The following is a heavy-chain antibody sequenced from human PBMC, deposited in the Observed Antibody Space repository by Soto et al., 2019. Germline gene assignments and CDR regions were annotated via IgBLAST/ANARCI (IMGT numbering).Heavy chain of an antibody. CDR3: ARGPYCSGGTCYSQFFDF. Sequence: ASVKVSCKASGYTFTSYGISWVRQAPGQGLEWMGWISAYNGNTNYAQKLQGRVTMTTDTSTGTAYMELRSLRSDDTAVYYCARGPYCSGGTCYSQFFDFWGQGILVIVSS. V-gene: IGHV1-18*01. D-gene: IGHD2-15*01. CDR1: GYTFTSYG. CDR2: ISAYNGNT. J-gene: IGHJ4*02.